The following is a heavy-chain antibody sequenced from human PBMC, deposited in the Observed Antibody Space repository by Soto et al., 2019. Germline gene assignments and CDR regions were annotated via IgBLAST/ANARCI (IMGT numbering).Heavy chain of an antibody. V-gene: IGHV3-48*01. CDR3: ARDGDYGDYLRSYWYFDL. D-gene: IGHD4-17*01. J-gene: IGHJ2*01. CDR2: ISSSSSTI. Sequence: EVQLVESGGGLVQPGGSLRLSCAASGFTFSSYSMNWVRQAPGKGLEWVSYISSSSSTIYYADSVKGRFTISRDNAKNSRYLQMNSRRAEDTAVYYCARDGDYGDYLRSYWYFDLWGRGTLVTVSS. CDR1: GFTFSSYS.